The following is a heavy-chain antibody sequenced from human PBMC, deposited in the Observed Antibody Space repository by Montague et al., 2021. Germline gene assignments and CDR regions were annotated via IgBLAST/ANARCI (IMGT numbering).Heavy chain of an antibody. CDR2: IYYSGNS. CDR1: GASITSNIYY. D-gene: IGHD6-13*01. V-gene: IGHV4-39*07. CDR3: ARVFSSWYVGWFDP. Sequence: SETRSLTCTVSGASITSNIYYWGWIRQSPGKGLEWIGGIYYSGNSFYQPSLKSRITMAVDTSKNQFSLKLSSVTAADTAIYYCARVFSSWYVGWFDPWGQGTLVTVSS. J-gene: IGHJ5*02.